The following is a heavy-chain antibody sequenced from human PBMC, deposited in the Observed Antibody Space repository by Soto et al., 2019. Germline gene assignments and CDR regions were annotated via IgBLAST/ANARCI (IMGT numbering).Heavy chain of an antibody. CDR1: GFTFSSCT. D-gene: IGHD2-15*01. J-gene: IGHJ6*02. CDR3: SGCSCVACHQNYGMDV. CDR2: ISPSTSHI. Sequence: EVHLVESGGGLVKPGGSLRLSCAVSGFTFSSCTMNWVRQAPGKGLEWVSSISPSTSHIYYADSVKGRFTISRDNAKNSLFLQMNSLRAEDTASYYCSGCSCVACHQNYGMDVWVQGTTVTVSS. V-gene: IGHV3-21*01.